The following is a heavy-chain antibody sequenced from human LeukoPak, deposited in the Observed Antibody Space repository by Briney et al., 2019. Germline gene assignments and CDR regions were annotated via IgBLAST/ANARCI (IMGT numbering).Heavy chain of an antibody. Sequence: GGSLRLSCAASGFTFSSYAMSWVRQAPGRGLEWVSYITGSGSPIYYADFVKGRFTISRDNAKNSLSLQMNSLRADDTAIYFCVTHSSSADYWGQGTLVTVSS. D-gene: IGHD6-6*01. CDR2: ITGSGSPI. J-gene: IGHJ4*02. CDR3: VTHSSSADY. V-gene: IGHV3-48*03. CDR1: GFTFSSYA.